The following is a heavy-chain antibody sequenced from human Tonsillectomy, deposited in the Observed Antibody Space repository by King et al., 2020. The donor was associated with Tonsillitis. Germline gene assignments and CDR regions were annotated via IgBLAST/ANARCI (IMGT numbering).Heavy chain of an antibody. Sequence: HLQLQESGPGLVKPSETLSLTCSVSGGSISSRSYYWGWIRQPPGKGLEWIGTIYYSGITYYNPSLKSRVTISVDTSKNQFSLKLSSVTAADTAVYYCASLGVDTAMGPDYWGQGTLVTVSS. J-gene: IGHJ4*02. V-gene: IGHV4-39*07. CDR3: ASLGVDTAMGPDY. D-gene: IGHD5-18*01. CDR1: GGSISSRSYY. CDR2: IYYSGIT.